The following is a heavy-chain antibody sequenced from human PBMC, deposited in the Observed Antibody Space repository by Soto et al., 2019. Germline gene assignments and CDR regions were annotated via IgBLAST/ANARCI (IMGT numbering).Heavy chain of an antibody. CDR3: ARDGLATHYYYGMDV. D-gene: IGHD5-12*01. Sequence: ASVKVSCKASGGTFSSYAISWVRQAPGQGLEWMGGIIPIFGTANYAQKFQGRVTITADESTSTAYMELSSLRSEDTAVYYCARDGLATHYYYGMDVWGQGTTVTVSS. J-gene: IGHJ6*02. V-gene: IGHV1-69*13. CDR2: IIPIFGTA. CDR1: GGTFSSYA.